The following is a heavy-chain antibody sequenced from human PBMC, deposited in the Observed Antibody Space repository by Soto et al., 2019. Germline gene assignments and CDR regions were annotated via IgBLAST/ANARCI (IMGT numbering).Heavy chain of an antibody. D-gene: IGHD3-3*01. CDR2: ISAYNGNT. CDR3: ARIYSYYDFWSGRGNWFDP. J-gene: IGHJ5*02. Sequence: ASVKVSCKASGYTFTSYGISWVRQAPGQGLEWMGWISAYNGNTNYAQKLQGRVTMTTDTSTSTAYMELRSLRSDDTAVYYCARIYSYYDFWSGRGNWFDPWGQGTLVTV. V-gene: IGHV1-18*04. CDR1: GYTFTSYG.